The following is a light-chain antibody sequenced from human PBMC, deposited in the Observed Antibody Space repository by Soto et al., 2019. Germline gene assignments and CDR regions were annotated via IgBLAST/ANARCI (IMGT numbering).Light chain of an antibody. J-gene: IGLJ1*01. CDR2: DVS. CDR1: STDVGRYNY. CDR3: TSYTSDSTYV. Sequence: QSALTQPASVSGSPGQSITISCTGTSTDVGRYNYVSWYQQHPGKAPKLMVYDVSNRPSWVSNRFSGSKSGITASLTISGLQADDEADYYCTSYTSDSTYVFGTGTKVTVL. V-gene: IGLV2-14*01.